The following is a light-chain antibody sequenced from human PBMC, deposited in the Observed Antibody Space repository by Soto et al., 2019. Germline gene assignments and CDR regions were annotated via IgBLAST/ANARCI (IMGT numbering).Light chain of an antibody. CDR3: SSFTSSSTVGV. CDR1: SSDVGGYIY. CDR2: EVS. V-gene: IGLV2-14*01. J-gene: IGLJ2*01. Sequence: QSALTQPASVSGSPGQSITISCTGTSSDVGGYIYVSWYQQHPGKAPKLMIYEVSNRPSGVSNRFSGSKSGNTASLTISGLQAEDEADYYCSSFTSSSTVGVFGGGTKLTV.